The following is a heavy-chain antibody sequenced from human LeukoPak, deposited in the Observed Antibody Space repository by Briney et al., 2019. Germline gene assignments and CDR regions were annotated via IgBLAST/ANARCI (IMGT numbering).Heavy chain of an antibody. J-gene: IGHJ3*02. V-gene: IGHV3-21*01. CDR2: ISSSSSYI. CDR1: GFTFSSYS. CDR3: AHAGAPRQGAFDI. Sequence: GGSLRLSCAASGFTFSSYSMNWVRQAPGKGLEWVSSISSSSSYIYYADSVKGRFTISRDNAKNSLYLQMNSLRAEDTAVYYCAHAGAPRQGAFDIWGQGTMVTVSS.